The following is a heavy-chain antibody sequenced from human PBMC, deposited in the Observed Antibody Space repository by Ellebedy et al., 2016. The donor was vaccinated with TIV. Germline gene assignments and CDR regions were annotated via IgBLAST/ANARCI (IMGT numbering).Heavy chain of an antibody. CDR3: ARDHPLGIGNFDY. CDR2: ITSDGSST. Sequence: GESLKISCAASGFTFSSYWMHCVRQAPGKGLVWVPRITSDGSSTSYADSVKGRFTISRDNAKNTLYLQMNSLRAEDTAVYYCARDHPLGIGNFDYWGQGTLVTVSS. V-gene: IGHV3-74*01. CDR1: GFTFSSYW. J-gene: IGHJ4*02. D-gene: IGHD7-27*01.